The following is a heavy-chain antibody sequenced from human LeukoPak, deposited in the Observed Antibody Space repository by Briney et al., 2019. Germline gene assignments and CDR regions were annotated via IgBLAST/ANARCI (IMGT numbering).Heavy chain of an antibody. D-gene: IGHD2-15*01. V-gene: IGHV1-46*01. J-gene: IGHJ1*01. CDR1: GYTFTTYY. CDR3: AREGYCSGGSCHSGAHFQH. Sequence: ASVKVSCKASGYTFTTYYMHWLRQAPGQGLEWMGIINLSGGDTTYSQKFQGGVTMTRDMSTSTVYMELSSLRSADTAVYYCAREGYCSGGSCHSGAHFQHWGQGTLVTVSS. CDR2: INLSGGDT.